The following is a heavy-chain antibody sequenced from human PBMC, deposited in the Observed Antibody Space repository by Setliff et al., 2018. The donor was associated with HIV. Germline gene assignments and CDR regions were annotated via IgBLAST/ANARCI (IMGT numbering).Heavy chain of an antibody. J-gene: IGHJ4*02. CDR3: ARLRIAAKNYFDY. D-gene: IGHD6-25*01. Sequence: SETLSLTCTVSGGSISSSSYYWGWIRQPPGKGLEWIGSIYYSGSTYYNPSLKSRVTISVDTSKNQFSLKLSSVTAADTAVYYCARLRIAAKNYFDYWGQGTPVTVSS. V-gene: IGHV4-39*01. CDR1: GGSISSSSYY. CDR2: IYYSGST.